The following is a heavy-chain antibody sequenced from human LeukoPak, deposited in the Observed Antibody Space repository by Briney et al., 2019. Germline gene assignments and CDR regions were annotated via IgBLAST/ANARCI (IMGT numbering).Heavy chain of an antibody. CDR3: ATNHLVGATAHPRGYFDY. CDR2: ISYDGSNK. J-gene: IGHJ4*02. Sequence: PGGSLRLSCAASGFTFSSYAMHWVRQAPGKGLEWVAVISYDGSNKYYADSVKGRFTISRDNSKNTLYLQMNSLRAEDTAVYYCATNHLVGATAHPRGYFDYWGQGTLVTVSS. CDR1: GFTFSSYA. V-gene: IGHV3-30-3*01. D-gene: IGHD1-26*01.